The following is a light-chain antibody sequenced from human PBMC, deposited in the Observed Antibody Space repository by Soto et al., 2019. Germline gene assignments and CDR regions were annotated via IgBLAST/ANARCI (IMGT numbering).Light chain of an antibody. Sequence: EIVMTQSPDTLYVSPGERVNLSCRASQRVSSDLAWYQQKPGHAPRLLIYGASTRATDIASRFSGSGSGTEFTLTISSLQAEDFAVYYCHQYNNLPPYTFGQVTKLEIK. J-gene: IGKJ2*01. CDR2: GAS. CDR1: QRVSSD. CDR3: HQYNNLPPYT. V-gene: IGKV3-15*01.